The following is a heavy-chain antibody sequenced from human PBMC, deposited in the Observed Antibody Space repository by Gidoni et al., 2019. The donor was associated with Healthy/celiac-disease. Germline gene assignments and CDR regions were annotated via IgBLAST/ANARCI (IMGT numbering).Heavy chain of an antibody. Sequence: QVQLVQSGAEVKKPGASVKASCKASGYTFTGYYMHWVRQAPGQGLEWMGRINPNSGGTNYAQKFQGRVTMTRDTSISTAYMELSRLGSDDTAVYYCARDSFSSSVHRNWFDPWGQGTLVTVSS. CDR2: INPNSGGT. J-gene: IGHJ5*02. CDR1: GYTFTGYY. V-gene: IGHV1-2*06. D-gene: IGHD6-6*01. CDR3: ARDSFSSSVHRNWFDP.